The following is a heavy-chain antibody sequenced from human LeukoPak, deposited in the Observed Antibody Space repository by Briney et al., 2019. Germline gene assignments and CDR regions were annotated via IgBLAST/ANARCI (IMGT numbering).Heavy chain of an antibody. V-gene: IGHV1-46*01. CDR3: ARGRNYYDSSDYYEGDAFDI. J-gene: IGHJ3*02. CDR1: GYTFTGYY. Sequence: ASVKVSCKAPGYTFTGYYMHWVRQGPGQGLEWMEIINPSGGSTSYAQKFQGRVTMTRDMSTSTVYMELSSLRSEDTAVYYCARGRNYYDSSDYYEGDAFDIWGQGTVVTVSS. CDR2: INPSGGST. D-gene: IGHD3-22*01.